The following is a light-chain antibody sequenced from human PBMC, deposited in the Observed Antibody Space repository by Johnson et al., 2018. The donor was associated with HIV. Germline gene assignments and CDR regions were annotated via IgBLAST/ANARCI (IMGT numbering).Light chain of an antibody. CDR2: DTY. V-gene: IGLV1-51*01. Sequence: QSVLTQSPSVSAAPGQKVTISCSGSNSNIGNNYISWYQQLPRTAPKLLIYDTYKRPSGIPARFSGSKSGTSATLGITGLQTGDEADYYCGTWDSSLSSGFYVFGTGTKVTVL. CDR3: GTWDSSLSSGFYV. J-gene: IGLJ1*01. CDR1: NSNIGNNY.